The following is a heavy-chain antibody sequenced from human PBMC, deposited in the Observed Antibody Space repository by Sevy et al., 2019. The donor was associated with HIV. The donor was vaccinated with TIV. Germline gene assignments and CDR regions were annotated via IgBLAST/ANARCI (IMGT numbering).Heavy chain of an antibody. V-gene: IGHV3-21*01. CDR2: ISSYSYI. J-gene: IGHJ4*02. CDR3: ARDGGNYFDY. D-gene: IGHD3-16*01. CDR1: GFTFTSYS. Sequence: GGSRRLSCEASGFTFTSYSMNWVRQAPGKGLEWVSSISSYSYISYADSVKGRFTVSRDNAKNSLYLQMNSLRAEDMAVYYCARDGGNYFDYWGQGTLVTVSS.